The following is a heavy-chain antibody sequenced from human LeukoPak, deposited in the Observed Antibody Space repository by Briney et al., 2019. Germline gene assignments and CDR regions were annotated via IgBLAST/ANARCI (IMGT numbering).Heavy chain of an antibody. V-gene: IGHV3-21*01. J-gene: IGHJ4*02. CDR2: ISSSSSYI. CDR3: ARELYDILTGYFGGFDY. Sequence: GGSLRLSCAASGFTFSSSSMNWVRQAPGKGLEWVSSISSSSSYIYYADSVKGRFTISRDNAKNSLYLQMNSLRAEDTAVYYCARELYDILTGYFGGFDYWGQGTLVTAPS. D-gene: IGHD3-9*01. CDR1: GFTFSSSS.